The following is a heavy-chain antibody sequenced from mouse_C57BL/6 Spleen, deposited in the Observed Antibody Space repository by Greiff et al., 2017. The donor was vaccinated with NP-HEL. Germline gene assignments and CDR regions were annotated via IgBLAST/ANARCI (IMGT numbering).Heavy chain of an antibody. J-gene: IGHJ4*01. V-gene: IGHV1-52*01. Sequence: QVQLQQSGAELVRPGSSVKLSCKASGYTFTSYWMHWVKQRPIQGLEWIGNIDPSDSETHYNQKFKDKATLTVDKSSSTAYMQLSSLTSEDSAVYYCARAYYGSSSYAMDYWGQGTSVTVSS. CDR2: IDPSDSET. CDR1: GYTFTSYW. D-gene: IGHD1-1*01. CDR3: ARAYYGSSSYAMDY.